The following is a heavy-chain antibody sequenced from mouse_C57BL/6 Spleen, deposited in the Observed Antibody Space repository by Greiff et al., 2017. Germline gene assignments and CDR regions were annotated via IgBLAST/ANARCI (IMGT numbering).Heavy chain of an antibody. V-gene: IGHV1-7*01. J-gene: IGHJ4*01. CDR2: INPSSGYT. CDR3: AGDGNYDYYAMDY. Sequence: LVESGAELAKPGASVKLSCKASGYTFTSYWMHWVKQRPGQGLEWIGYINPSSGYTKYNQKFKDKATLTADKSSSTAYMQLSSLTYEDSAVXYCAGDGNYDYYAMDYWGQGTSVTVSS. D-gene: IGHD2-1*01. CDR1: GYTFTSYW.